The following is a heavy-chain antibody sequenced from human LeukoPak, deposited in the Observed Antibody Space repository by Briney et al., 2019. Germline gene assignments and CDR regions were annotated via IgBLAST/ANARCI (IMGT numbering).Heavy chain of an antibody. J-gene: IGHJ4*02. Sequence: ASVKLSCKASGYTFTSYGISWVRQAPGQGLEWMGWISAYNGNTNYAQKLQGRVTMTTDTSTSTAYMELRSLRSDDTAVYYCAREHYDILTGYYGYWGQGTLVTVSS. V-gene: IGHV1-18*01. D-gene: IGHD3-9*01. CDR3: AREHYDILTGYYGY. CDR2: ISAYNGNT. CDR1: GYTFTSYG.